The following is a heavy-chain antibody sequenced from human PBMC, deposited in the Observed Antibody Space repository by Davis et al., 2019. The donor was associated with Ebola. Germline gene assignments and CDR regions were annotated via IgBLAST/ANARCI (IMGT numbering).Heavy chain of an antibody. CDR2: INPNDGRT. J-gene: IGHJ1*01. Sequence: AASVKVSCKASGYTFTNYYMHWVRQAPGQGLEWMGMINPNDGRTIYAQKFQGRVIVTRDTSTTTVYMDLSSLRSEDTAVYYCARDDQMATTQKRYFQHWGQGTLVTVSS. D-gene: IGHD5-24*01. V-gene: IGHV1-46*03. CDR1: GYTFTNYY. CDR3: ARDDQMATTQKRYFQH.